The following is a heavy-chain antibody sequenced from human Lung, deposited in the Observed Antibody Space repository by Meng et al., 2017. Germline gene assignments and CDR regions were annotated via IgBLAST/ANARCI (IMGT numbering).Heavy chain of an antibody. D-gene: IGHD4-11*01. Sequence: QVQLQQGGAGLFNPAETLSLTCVVSGGSFSDYYWSWIRQPPGKGLKWIGEINHSGSTNYNPSLESRATISVDTSQNNLSLKLSSVTAADSAVYYCARGPTTMAHDFDYWGQGTLVTVSS. J-gene: IGHJ4*02. CDR2: INHSGST. CDR3: ARGPTTMAHDFDY. V-gene: IGHV4-34*01. CDR1: GGSFSDYY.